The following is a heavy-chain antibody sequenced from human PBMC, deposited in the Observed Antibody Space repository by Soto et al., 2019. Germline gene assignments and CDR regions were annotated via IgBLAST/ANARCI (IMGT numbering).Heavy chain of an antibody. CDR3: AKDRADYYDSPAVFDY. CDR2: ISGSGGST. CDR1: GFTFSSYA. D-gene: IGHD3-22*01. Sequence: PGGSLRLSCAASGFTFSSYAMSWVRQAPGKGLEWVSAISGSGGSTYYADSVKGRFTISRDNSKNTLYLQMNSLRAEDTAVYYCAKDRADYYDSPAVFDYWGQGTLVTVSS. V-gene: IGHV3-23*01. J-gene: IGHJ4*02.